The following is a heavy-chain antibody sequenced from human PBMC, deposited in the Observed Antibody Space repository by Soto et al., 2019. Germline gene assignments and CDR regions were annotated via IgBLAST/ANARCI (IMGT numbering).Heavy chain of an antibody. V-gene: IGHV4-39*01. CDR3: ARGPARPKVVVPAADAFDI. Sequence: SETLSLTCTVSGGSISSSSYYWGWIRQPPGKGLEWIGSIYYSGSTYYNPSLKSRVTISVDTSKNQFSLKLSSVTAADTAVYYCARGPARPKVVVPAADAFDIWGQGTMVTVSS. J-gene: IGHJ3*02. CDR2: IYYSGST. D-gene: IGHD2-2*01. CDR1: GGSISSSSYY.